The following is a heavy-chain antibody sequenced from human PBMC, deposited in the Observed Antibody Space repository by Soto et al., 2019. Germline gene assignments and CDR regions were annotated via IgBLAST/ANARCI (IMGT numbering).Heavy chain of an antibody. CDR2: IYHSGST. CDR1: GGSISSGGYS. V-gene: IGHV4-30-2*01. J-gene: IGHJ4*02. D-gene: IGHD3-10*01. CDR3: ARDGSGSYYYYFDY. Sequence: QLQLQESGSGLVKPSQTLSLTCAVSGGSISSGGYSWSWIRQPPGKGLEWIGYIYHSGSTYYNPSRKSRVTRSVDRTKNQFSQKLGAGTSADTDVYYCARDGSGSYYYYFDYWGQGTPVTISS.